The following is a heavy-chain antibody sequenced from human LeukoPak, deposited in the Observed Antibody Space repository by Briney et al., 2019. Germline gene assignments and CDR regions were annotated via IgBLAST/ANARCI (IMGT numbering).Heavy chain of an antibody. CDR1: GGSFSGYY. J-gene: IGHJ4*02. CDR3: ARELKVGNTGYYFDY. Sequence: SETLSLTCAVYGGSFSGYYWSWIRQPPGKGLKWIGEINRSGSTNSKHSLKSRVTILVDMSKNQFSLKMSSVTAADTAVYYCARELKVGNTGYYFDYWGQGTLVTVSS. D-gene: IGHD1-7*01. V-gene: IGHV4-34*01. CDR2: INRSGST.